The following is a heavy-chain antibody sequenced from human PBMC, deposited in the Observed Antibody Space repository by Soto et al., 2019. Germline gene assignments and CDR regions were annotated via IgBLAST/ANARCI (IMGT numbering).Heavy chain of an antibody. D-gene: IGHD6-13*01. CDR2: ISYDGSNK. J-gene: IGHJ4*02. Sequence: QVQLVESGGGVVQPGRSLRLSCAASGFTFSSYAMHWVRQAPGKGLEWVAVISYDGSNKYYADSVKGRFTISRDNSKNTLYLQMNRLRAEDTALYYCARIAAAGSDLFDYWGQGTLVTVSS. CDR1: GFTFSSYA. CDR3: ARIAAAGSDLFDY. V-gene: IGHV3-30-3*01.